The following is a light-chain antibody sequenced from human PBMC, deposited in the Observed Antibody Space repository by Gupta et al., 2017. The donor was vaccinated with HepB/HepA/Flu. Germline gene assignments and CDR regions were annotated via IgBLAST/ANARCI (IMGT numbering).Light chain of an antibody. CDR1: QSLTSSY. V-gene: IGKV3-20*01. CDR3: QQYGGSPMCS. CDR2: GAS. J-gene: IGKJ2*04. Sequence: EIVLTQSPGTLSLSPGESATLSCRASQSLTSSYLAWYQQKPGQAPRLLIYGASSRATGIPDRFSGSGSGTDFTPTISRLEPEDFAVYYCQQYGGSPMCSFGQGTKLEIK.